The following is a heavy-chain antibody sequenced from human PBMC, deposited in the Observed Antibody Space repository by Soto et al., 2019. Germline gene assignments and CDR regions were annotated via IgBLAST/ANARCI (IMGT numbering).Heavy chain of an antibody. CDR2: IRSKANSYAT. J-gene: IGHJ4*02. CDR1: GFTFSGSA. V-gene: IGHV3-73*01. CDR3: TTTGIAAAGTVDY. Sequence: EVQLVESGGGLVQPGGSLKLSCAASGFTFSGSAMHWVRQASGKGLEWVGRIRSKANSYATAYAASVKGRFTISRDXXKTTAYLQMNSLKTEDTAVYYCTTTGIAAAGTVDYWGQGTLVTVSS. D-gene: IGHD6-13*01.